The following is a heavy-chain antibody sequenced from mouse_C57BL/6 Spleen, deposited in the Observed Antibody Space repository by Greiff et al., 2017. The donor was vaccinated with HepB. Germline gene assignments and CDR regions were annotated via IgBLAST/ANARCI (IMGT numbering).Heavy chain of an antibody. CDR3: ARRHGSSQRAMDY. V-gene: IGHV1-7*01. D-gene: IGHD1-1*01. CDR1: GYTFTSYW. CDR2: IHPSSGYT. Sequence: QVQLKQSGAELAKPGASVKLSCKASGYTFTSYWMHWVKQRPGQGLEWIGYIHPSSGYTKYNQKFKDKATLTADKSSSTAYMQLSSLTYEDSAVYYCARRHGSSQRAMDYWGQGTSVTVSS. J-gene: IGHJ4*01.